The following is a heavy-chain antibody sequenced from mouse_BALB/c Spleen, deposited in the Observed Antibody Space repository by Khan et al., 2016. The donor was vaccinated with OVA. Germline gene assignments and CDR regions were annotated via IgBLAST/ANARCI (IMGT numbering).Heavy chain of an antibody. CDR1: GYSITSDYA. Sequence: DVQLQESGPGLVKPSQSLSLTCTVTGYSITSDYAWNLIRQFPGTKLEWMGYISYSGRTSYTPYLKSRISITRDTSTNQFFLQLNSVTTEDTATYDVAGSLMYNYGSSHYWGQGTLVTVSA. D-gene: IGHD1-1*01. V-gene: IGHV3-2*02. CDR3: AGSLMYNYGSSHY. CDR2: ISYSGRT. J-gene: IGHJ3*01.